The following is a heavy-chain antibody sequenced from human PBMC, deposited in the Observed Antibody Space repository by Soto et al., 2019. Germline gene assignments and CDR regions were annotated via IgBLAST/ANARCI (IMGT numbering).Heavy chain of an antibody. CDR2: ISYDGSNK. J-gene: IGHJ4*02. CDR1: GFTFSSYA. Sequence: PGGSLRLSCAASGFTFSSYAMHWVRQAPGKGLEWVAVISYDGSNKYYADSVKGRFTISRDNSKNTLYLQMNSLRAEDTAVYYCARDKGRYFDWLQSYFDYWGQGTLVTVSS. D-gene: IGHD3-9*01. V-gene: IGHV3-30-3*01. CDR3: ARDKGRYFDWLQSYFDY.